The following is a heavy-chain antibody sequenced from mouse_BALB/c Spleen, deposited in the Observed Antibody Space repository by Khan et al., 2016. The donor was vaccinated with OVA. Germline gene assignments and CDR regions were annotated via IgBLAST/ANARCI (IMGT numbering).Heavy chain of an antibody. CDR1: GYTFASYW. V-gene: IGHV1-7*01. J-gene: IGHJ2*01. D-gene: IGHD1-1*01. Sequence: QVQLQQSGAELAKPGASVKMSCKASGYTFASYWMHWIKQRPGQGLEWIGYINPSTGYTEYNQKFTDKATLTADKSSSTAYMQLSSLTSEDSSVYYCAIVRTDYWGQGTTLTVSS. CDR3: AIVRTDY. CDR2: INPSTGYT.